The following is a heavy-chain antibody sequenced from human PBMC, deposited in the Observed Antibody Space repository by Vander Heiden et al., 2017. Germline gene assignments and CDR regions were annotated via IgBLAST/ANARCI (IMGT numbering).Heavy chain of an antibody. CDR1: GGSVNSATYY. J-gene: IGHJ4*02. CDR2: MHYNVRT. Sequence: QVQLQESGPGLVQLTETLSLTCTASGGSVNSATYYWSWFRQPPGKGLEWIGYMHYNVRTKYNPSLETRITISGDTSKNQFSLKLSSVTAADTAVYFCARLPNYGSTYGYFDYWGQGTLVTVSS. CDR3: ARLPNYGSTYGYFDY. V-gene: IGHV4-61*01. D-gene: IGHD5-18*01.